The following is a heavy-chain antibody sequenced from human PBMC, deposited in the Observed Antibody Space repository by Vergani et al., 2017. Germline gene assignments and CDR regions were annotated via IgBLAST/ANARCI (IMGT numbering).Heavy chain of an antibody. J-gene: IGHJ3*02. CDR1: GGSITNNF. CDR2: IHHSGAT. CDR3: ARDTLHFNSENYDDVLDS. D-gene: IGHD3-16*01. Sequence: VQLQESGPGLVKPSETLSLTCTVSGGSITNNFWSWIRRPPGKGLEWIGYIHHSGATNSKSSLRSRVSISIDTSKSSFSLWLSSVTTADTAMYYCARDTLHFNSENYDDVLDSWGQGTMVIVSS. V-gene: IGHV4-59*01.